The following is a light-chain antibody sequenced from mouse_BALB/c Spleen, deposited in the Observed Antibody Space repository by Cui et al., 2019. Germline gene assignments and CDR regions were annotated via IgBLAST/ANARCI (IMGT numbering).Light chain of an antibody. CDR3: QQCWSTPPT. Sequence: DIQMTQSPAPLSAPVGETVTITCRTSGNIDNYLAWYQQKQGESPQLLVYKAKTLADGVPSRFSSNGSGTEYALKINSLQPEDFGSYYCQQCWSTPPTFGGGTKLEIK. CDR1: GNIDNY. CDR2: KAK. J-gene: IGKJ1*01. V-gene: IGKV12-41*01.